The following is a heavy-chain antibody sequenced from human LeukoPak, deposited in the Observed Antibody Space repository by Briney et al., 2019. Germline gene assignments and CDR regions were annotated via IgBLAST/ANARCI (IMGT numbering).Heavy chain of an antibody. D-gene: IGHD6-13*01. V-gene: IGHV3-48*03. CDR3: ARVGTAAGGRAEYFQH. Sequence: PGGSLRLSCAASGFTFSSYEMNWVRQAPGKGLEWVSYNSSSGSTIYYADSVKGRFTISRDNAKNSLYLQMNSLRAEDTAVYYCARVGTAAGGRAEYFQHWGQGTLVTVSS. J-gene: IGHJ1*01. CDR1: GFTFSSYE. CDR2: NSSSGSTI.